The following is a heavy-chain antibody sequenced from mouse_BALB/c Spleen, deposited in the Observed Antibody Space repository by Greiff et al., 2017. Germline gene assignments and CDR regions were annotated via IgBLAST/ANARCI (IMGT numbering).Heavy chain of an antibody. D-gene: IGHD1-1*01. V-gene: IGHV1-69*02. Sequence: VQLQQPGAELVKPGASVKLSCKASGYTFTSSWMHWVKQRPGQGLEWIGEIDPSDSYTNYNQKFKGKATLTVDKSSSTAYMQLSSLTSEDSAVYYCARSATVAPMDYWGQGTSVTVSS. J-gene: IGHJ4*01. CDR3: ARSATVAPMDY. CDR1: GYTFTSSW. CDR2: IDPSDSYT.